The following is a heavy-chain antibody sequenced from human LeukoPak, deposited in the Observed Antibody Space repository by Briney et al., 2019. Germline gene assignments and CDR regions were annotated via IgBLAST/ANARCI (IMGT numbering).Heavy chain of an antibody. J-gene: IGHJ4*02. CDR1: GFTFSGYG. Sequence: GRSLRLSCAASGFTFSGYGMHWVRQAPGKGLEWVAVISRDGSNKYYADSVKGRFTISRDNSKNTLYLQMNSLRAGDTAVYYCAREFGVVFLDYWGQGTLVTVSS. D-gene: IGHD2-21*01. V-gene: IGHV3-30-3*01. CDR3: AREFGVVFLDY. CDR2: ISRDGSNK.